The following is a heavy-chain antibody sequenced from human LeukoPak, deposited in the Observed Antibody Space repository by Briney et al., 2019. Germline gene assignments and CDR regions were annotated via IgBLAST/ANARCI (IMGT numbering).Heavy chain of an antibody. J-gene: IGHJ3*02. CDR1: GFTFSNAW. CDR2: IYSGGST. CDR3: ARTSTMVRGESALDI. D-gene: IGHD3-10*01. V-gene: IGHV3-66*01. Sequence: GGSLRLSCAASGFTFSNAWMSWVRQAPGKGLEWVSVIYSGGSTYYADSVKGRFTISRDNSKNTLYLQMNSLRAEDTAVYYCARTSTMVRGESALDIWGQGTMVTVSS.